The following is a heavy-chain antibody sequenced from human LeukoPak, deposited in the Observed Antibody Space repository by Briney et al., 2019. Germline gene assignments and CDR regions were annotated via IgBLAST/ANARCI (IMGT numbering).Heavy chain of an antibody. CDR1: GGSFSGYY. J-gene: IGHJ5*02. D-gene: IGHD6-19*01. CDR2: INHSGST. CDR3: ARGGRRLVGGENGFAP. V-gene: IGHV4-34*01. Sequence: SETLSLTCAVYGGSFSGYYWSWIRQPPGKGLEWIGEINHSGSTNYNPSLKSRVTISVDTSKNQFSLKLSSVTAADTAVYYCARGGRRLVGGENGFAPGGQGTLVTVSS.